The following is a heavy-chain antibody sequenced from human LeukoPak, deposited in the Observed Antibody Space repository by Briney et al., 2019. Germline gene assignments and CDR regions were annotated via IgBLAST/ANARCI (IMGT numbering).Heavy chain of an antibody. CDR3: VPTKLQTDAFDI. J-gene: IGHJ3*02. V-gene: IGHV1-46*01. Sequence: ASVKVSCKASGYTLTAYYMHWVRQAPGQGLEWMGIINPSGGSTSYAQKFQGRVTMTRDTSTSTVYMELSSLRSEDTAVYYCVPTKLQTDAFDIWGQGTMVTVSS. D-gene: IGHD5-24*01. CDR1: GYTLTAYY. CDR2: INPSGGST.